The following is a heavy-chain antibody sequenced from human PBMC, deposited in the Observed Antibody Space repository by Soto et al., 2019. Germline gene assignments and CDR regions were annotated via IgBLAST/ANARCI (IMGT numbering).Heavy chain of an antibody. Sequence: SVKVSCKASGGTFSSYAISWVRQAPGQGLEWMGGIIPIFGAANYAQKFQGRVTITADESTSTAYMELSSLRSEDMAVYYCAREAVGGSGYYYFDYWGQGTLVTVSS. V-gene: IGHV1-69*13. D-gene: IGHD3-3*01. J-gene: IGHJ4*02. CDR3: AREAVGGSGYYYFDY. CDR2: IIPIFGAA. CDR1: GGTFSSYA.